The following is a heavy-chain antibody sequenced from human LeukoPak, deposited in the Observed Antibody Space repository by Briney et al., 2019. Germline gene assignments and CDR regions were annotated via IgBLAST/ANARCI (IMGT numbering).Heavy chain of an antibody. Sequence: SETLSLTCTVSGGSVSSGSYYWSWVRQPPGKGLEWIGYIYYSGSTNYNPSLKSRVTISVDTSKNQFSLKLSSVTAADTAVYYCARDGLGIFDYWGQGTLVTVSS. J-gene: IGHJ4*02. CDR3: ARDGLGIFDY. CDR1: GGSVSSGSYY. CDR2: IYYSGST. V-gene: IGHV4-61*01. D-gene: IGHD7-27*01.